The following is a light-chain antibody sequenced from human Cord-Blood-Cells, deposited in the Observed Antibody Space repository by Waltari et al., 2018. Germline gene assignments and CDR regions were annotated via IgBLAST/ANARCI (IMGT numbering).Light chain of an antibody. CDR2: CAA. Sequence: EIVLTQSPATLSVSPGERATLSCRASQSVSRNLAWYQQKPGQAPRLLIYCAATRATGIPASFSGSGSGTEFTLTISSLQSEDFAVYYCQQYNNWPPITFGQGTRLEIK. V-gene: IGKV3-15*01. CDR3: QQYNNWPPIT. CDR1: QSVSRN. J-gene: IGKJ5*01.